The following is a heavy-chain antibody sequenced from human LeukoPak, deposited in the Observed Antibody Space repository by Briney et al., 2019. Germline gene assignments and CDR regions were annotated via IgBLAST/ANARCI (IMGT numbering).Heavy chain of an antibody. Sequence: GGSLRLSCAASGFTFSSYAMSWVRQAPGKGLEWVSAISGSGGSTYYADSVKGRFTISRDNSKNTLYLQMNSLRAGDTAVYYCAKAPRGYSYGYPEGYYFDYWGQGTLVTVSS. D-gene: IGHD5-18*01. J-gene: IGHJ4*02. CDR3: AKAPRGYSYGYPEGYYFDY. CDR1: GFTFSSYA. V-gene: IGHV3-23*01. CDR2: ISGSGGST.